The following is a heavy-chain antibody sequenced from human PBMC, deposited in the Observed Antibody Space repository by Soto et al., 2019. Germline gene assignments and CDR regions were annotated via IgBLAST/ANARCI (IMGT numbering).Heavy chain of an antibody. V-gene: IGHV1-18*01. CDR2: INPDNGDT. CDR1: GYTFSNFG. CDR3: ARGVLVSAYRDYYMAV. J-gene: IGHJ6*03. Sequence: QVQLVQSGAEVKKPGASLKVSCKASGYTFSNFGVSWVRQAPGQGLEWIGWINPDNGDTNYGQKFQGRATMTTDTFTNTAYMEVRGLRSDDTAVYYCARGVLVSAYRDYYMAVWGEGTTVTVSS. D-gene: IGHD2-2*01.